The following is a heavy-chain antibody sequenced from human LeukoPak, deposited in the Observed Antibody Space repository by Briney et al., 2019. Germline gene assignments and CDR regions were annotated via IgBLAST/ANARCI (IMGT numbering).Heavy chain of an antibody. Sequence: SVKVSCKASGGTFSSYAISWVRQAPGQGLEWMGRIIPIFGTANYAQKFQGRVTITTDESTSTAYMEPSSLRSEDTAVYYCARATFTAAGTFDYWGQGTLVTVSS. V-gene: IGHV1-69*05. CDR3: ARATFTAAGTFDY. CDR1: GGTFSSYA. CDR2: IIPIFGTA. D-gene: IGHD6-13*01. J-gene: IGHJ4*02.